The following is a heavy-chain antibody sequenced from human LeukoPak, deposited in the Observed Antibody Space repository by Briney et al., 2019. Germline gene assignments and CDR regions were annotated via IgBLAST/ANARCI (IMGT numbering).Heavy chain of an antibody. J-gene: IGHJ6*03. CDR2: VYCSWST. CDR1: GSSISSSSCY. Sequence: SETLSLTCTVSGSSISSSSCYWGWIRQPPGKGLEWIGSVYCSWSTYYSPSLKSRVTISVDTSKNQFSLKLISVTAADTAVYYCARLRLWGPRYCSSTSCLHTLGYYYYMDVWGKGTTVTVSS. V-gene: IGHV4-39*01. D-gene: IGHD2-2*01. CDR3: ARLRLWGPRYCSSTSCLHTLGYYYYMDV.